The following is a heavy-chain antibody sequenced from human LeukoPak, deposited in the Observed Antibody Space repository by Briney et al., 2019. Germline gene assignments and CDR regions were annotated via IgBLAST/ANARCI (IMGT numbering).Heavy chain of an antibody. Sequence: KXLEXXGYIYYSGSTNYNPSLKSRVTISVDTSKNQFSLKLSSVTAADTAVYYCARDTVDTAHWYFDLWGRGTLVTVSS. J-gene: IGHJ2*01. D-gene: IGHD5-18*01. CDR3: ARDTVDTAHWYFDL. CDR2: IYYSGST. V-gene: IGHV4-59*01.